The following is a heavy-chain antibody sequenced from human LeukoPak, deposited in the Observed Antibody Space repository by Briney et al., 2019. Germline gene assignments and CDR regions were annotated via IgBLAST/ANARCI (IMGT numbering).Heavy chain of an antibody. CDR2: IKEDESAK. CDR3: ARAVDVADY. Sequence: GGSLILSCAASGFIFTDHWMSWVRQAPGKGREWVANIKEDESAKFYADSVRGRFTISRDNAKNSLYLQMNNLRVEDTAVYYCARAVDVADYWGRGTLVTVSS. V-gene: IGHV3-7*01. CDR1: GFIFTDHW. J-gene: IGHJ4*02. D-gene: IGHD3-16*01.